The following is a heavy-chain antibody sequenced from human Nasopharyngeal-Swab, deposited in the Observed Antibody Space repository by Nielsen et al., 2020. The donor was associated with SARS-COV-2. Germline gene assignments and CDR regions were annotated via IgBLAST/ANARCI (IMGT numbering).Heavy chain of an antibody. Sequence: SDPLSLPCTVSVCSLISGSSYWRWLLPPPGPGLDSLGSLYYILLTYYNPSLKIRVTISVDTSKNQFSLKLSSVTAADTAVYYCARADGRVTMIVVAVIDAFDIWGQGTMVTVSS. D-gene: IGHD3-22*01. J-gene: IGHJ3*02. CDR2: LYYILLT. CDR1: VCSLISGSSY. CDR3: ARADGRVTMIVVAVIDAFDI. V-gene: IGHV4-30-4*02.